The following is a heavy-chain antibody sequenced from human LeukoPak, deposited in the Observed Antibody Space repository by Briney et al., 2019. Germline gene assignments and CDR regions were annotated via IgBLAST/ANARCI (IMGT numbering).Heavy chain of an antibody. CDR1: GSTFSSYA. J-gene: IGHJ4*02. D-gene: IGHD1-26*01. V-gene: IGHV3-23*01. Sequence: GGSLRLSCAASGSTFSSYAMSWVRQAPGKGLEWVSAISGSGGSTFYADSVKGRFTISRDNSKNTLYLQMYSLRAEDTAVYYCAKDSGRYEFDYWGQGTLVTVSS. CDR2: ISGSGGST. CDR3: AKDSGRYEFDY.